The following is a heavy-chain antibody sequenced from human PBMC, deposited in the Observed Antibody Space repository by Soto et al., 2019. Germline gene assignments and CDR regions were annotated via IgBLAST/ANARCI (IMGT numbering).Heavy chain of an antibody. J-gene: IGHJ6*02. CDR2: IYYSGST. CDR3: ASGYDILTGYPRGDYYGMDV. V-gene: IGHV4-39*01. CDR1: GGSISSSSYY. Sequence: QLQLRESGPGLVKPSETLSLTCTVSGGSISSSSYYWGWIRQPPGKGLEWIGSIYYSGSTYYNPSLKSRVTISVDTSKNQFSLKLSSVTAADTAVYYCASGYDILTGYPRGDYYGMDVWGQGTTVTVSS. D-gene: IGHD3-9*01.